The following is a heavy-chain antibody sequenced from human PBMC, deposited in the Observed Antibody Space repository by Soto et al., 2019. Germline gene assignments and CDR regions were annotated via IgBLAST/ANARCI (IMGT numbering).Heavy chain of an antibody. D-gene: IGHD3-10*01. CDR2: IIPIFGTT. V-gene: IGHV1-69*01. Sequence: QVQLVQSGTEVKKPGSSVKVSCKASGGTFSSYAISWVRQAPGQGLEWMGGIIPIFGTTNYAQRFQGRVSITADESTSTTYMELSSLRSEDTGVYYCAGSYKYGSGTFDAFDIWRQATLVTVS. CDR3: AGSYKYGSGTFDAFDI. J-gene: IGHJ3*02. CDR1: GGTFSSYA.